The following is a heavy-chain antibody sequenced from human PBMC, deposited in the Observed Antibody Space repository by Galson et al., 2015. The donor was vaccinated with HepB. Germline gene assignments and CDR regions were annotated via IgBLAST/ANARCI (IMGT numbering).Heavy chain of an antibody. CDR3: AKGRDEGWAVAGDFDY. CDR1: GFTFDDYA. CDR2: ISWNSGSI. D-gene: IGHD6-19*01. J-gene: IGHJ4*02. Sequence: SLRLSCAASGFTFDDYAMHWVRQAPGKGLEWVSGISWNSGSIGYADSVKGRFTISRDNAKNSLYLQMNSLRAEDTALYYCAKGRDEGWAVAGDFDYWGQGTLVTVSS. V-gene: IGHV3-9*01.